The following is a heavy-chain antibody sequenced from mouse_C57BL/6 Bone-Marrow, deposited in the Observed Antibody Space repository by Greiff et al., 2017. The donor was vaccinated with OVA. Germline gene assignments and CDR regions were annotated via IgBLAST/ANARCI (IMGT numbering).Heavy chain of an antibody. CDR3: ARKVLSDAYYAMDY. Sequence: QVQLQQPGAELVKPGASVKLSCKASGYTFTSYWMHWVKQRPGQGLEWIGMIHPNSGSTNYNEKFKSKATLTVDKSSSTAYMQLSSLTSEDSAVYYCARKVLSDAYYAMDYWGQGTSVTVSS. CDR2: IHPNSGST. D-gene: IGHD2-14*01. CDR1: GYTFTSYW. J-gene: IGHJ4*01. V-gene: IGHV1-64*01.